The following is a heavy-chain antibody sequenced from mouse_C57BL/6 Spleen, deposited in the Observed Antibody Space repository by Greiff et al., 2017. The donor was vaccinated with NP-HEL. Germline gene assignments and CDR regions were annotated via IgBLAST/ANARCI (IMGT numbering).Heavy chain of an antibody. D-gene: IGHD2-5*01. J-gene: IGHJ4*01. CDR3: ARHGSNYLYYAMDY. Sequence: EVKLMESGGGLVKPGGSLKLSCAASGFTFSSYPMSWVRQTPEKRLRWVATISGGGGNTYYPDSVKGRFTISRDNAKNTLYLQMSSLRSEDTALYYCARHGSNYLYYAMDYWGQGTSVTVSS. CDR1: GFTFSSYP. V-gene: IGHV5-9*01. CDR2: ISGGGGNT.